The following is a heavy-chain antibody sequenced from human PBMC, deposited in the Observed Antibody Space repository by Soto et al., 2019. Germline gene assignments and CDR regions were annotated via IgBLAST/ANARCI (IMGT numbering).Heavy chain of an antibody. CDR1: GFTFSSNA. CDR3: ARSLNINWKNWFDP. J-gene: IGHJ5*02. V-gene: IGHV3-23*01. Sequence: EVQLLESGGGLVQPGGSLRLSCAASGFTFSSNAMNWVRQAPGKGLEWVSVISDTGGRIYYADSVKGRFTISRDNSKNTLYQEMNSLRVEDTAVYYCARSLNINWKNWFDPWGQGTLVTVSS. CDR2: ISDTGGRI. D-gene: IGHD1-1*01.